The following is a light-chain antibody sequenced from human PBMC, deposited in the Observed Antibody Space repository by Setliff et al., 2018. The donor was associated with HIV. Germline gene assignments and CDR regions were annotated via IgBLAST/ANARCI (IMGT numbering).Light chain of an antibody. Sequence: QSALTQPASVSGSPGQSITISCTGTSSDVGGYNYVSWYQKHPGKAPKLMIFDVSERPSGVSNRFSGSKSGNTASLTVSGLQAEDEADYYCSSYAGSNNYVFGTGTKVTVL. CDR3: SSYAGSNNYV. CDR1: SSDVGGYNY. V-gene: IGLV2-14*03. CDR2: DVS. J-gene: IGLJ1*01.